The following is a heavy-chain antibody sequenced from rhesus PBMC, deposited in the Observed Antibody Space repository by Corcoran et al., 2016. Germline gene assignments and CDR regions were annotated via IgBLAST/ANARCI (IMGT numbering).Heavy chain of an antibody. CDR2: IYFNRSGT. V-gene: IGHV4-81*01. CDR3: ARDSDDADWNNRFDV. J-gene: IGHJ5-1*01. Sequence: QLQESGPGLLKPSETLSLTCTVSGGSISGSFWSWIRHFPGPGREWIGTIYFNRSGTNYSPSRSGRVTISRDTSKSQFSLALTSLTTADTAICYCARDSDDADWNNRFDVWGPGHLVTVSS. D-gene: IGHD1-26*01. CDR1: GGSISGSF.